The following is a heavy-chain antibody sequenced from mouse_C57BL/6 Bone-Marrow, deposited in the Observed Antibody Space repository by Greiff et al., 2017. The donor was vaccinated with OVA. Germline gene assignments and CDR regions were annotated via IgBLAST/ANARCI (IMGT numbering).Heavy chain of an antibody. D-gene: IGHD2-10*02. Sequence: VQLQQSGAELVKPGASVKISCKASGYAFSSYWMNWVKQRPGKGLEWIGQIYPGDGDTNYNGKFKGKATLTADKSSSTAYMQLSSLTSEDSAVYFCAREYPEDWYYDVWGTGTTVTVSS. V-gene: IGHV1-80*01. CDR1: GYAFSSYW. CDR2: IYPGDGDT. J-gene: IGHJ1*03. CDR3: AREYPEDWYYDV.